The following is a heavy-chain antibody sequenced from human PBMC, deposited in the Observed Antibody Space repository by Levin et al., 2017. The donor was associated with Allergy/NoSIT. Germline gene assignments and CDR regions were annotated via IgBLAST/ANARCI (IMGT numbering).Heavy chain of an antibody. V-gene: IGHV3-7*01. Sequence: LSLTCAASGFTFRTSWMTWVRQAPGKGLEWVANINQEGSVRDYVDSVKGRFTISRDSAKNSLFLQMTSLRVDDTAVYYCAKNKPYGDSNDYWGQGTLVTVSS. J-gene: IGHJ4*02. D-gene: IGHD4-17*01. CDR3: AKNKPYGDSNDY. CDR2: INQEGSVR. CDR1: GFTFRTSW.